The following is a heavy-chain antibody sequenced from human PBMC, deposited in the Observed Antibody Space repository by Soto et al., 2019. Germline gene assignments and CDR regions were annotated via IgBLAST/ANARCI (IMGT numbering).Heavy chain of an antibody. Sequence: SQTLSLTCAISGDSVSSNSAAWNWIRLSPSRGLEWLARTYYRSRWYNDYAVSVRSRITVNPDTSKNQFSLQLTSVTPEDTAVYYCAGTTSHQWYYMDVWGEGTTVTVSS. CDR2: TYYRSRWYN. V-gene: IGHV6-1*01. D-gene: IGHD1-7*01. CDR3: AGTTSHQWYYMDV. J-gene: IGHJ6*03. CDR1: GDSVSSNSAA.